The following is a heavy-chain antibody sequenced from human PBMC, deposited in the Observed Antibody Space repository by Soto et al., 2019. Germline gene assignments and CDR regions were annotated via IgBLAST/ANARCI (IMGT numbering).Heavy chain of an antibody. CDR1: CGSISSYY. V-gene: IGHV4-59*01. D-gene: IGHD6-19*01. Sequence: SETLSLTCTVSCGSISSYYWSWIRQPPGKGLEWIGYIYYSGSTNYNPSLKSRVTISVDTSKNQFSLKLSSVTAADTAVYYCARVTGIAVAGTTTFDYWGQGTLVTVS. CDR2: IYYSGST. J-gene: IGHJ4*02. CDR3: ARVTGIAVAGTTTFDY.